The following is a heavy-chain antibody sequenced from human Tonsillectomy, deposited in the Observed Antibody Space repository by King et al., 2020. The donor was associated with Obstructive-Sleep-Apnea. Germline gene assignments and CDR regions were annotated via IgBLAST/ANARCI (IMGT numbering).Heavy chain of an antibody. D-gene: IGHD2-21*02. J-gene: IGHJ4*02. Sequence: GQLVQSGGGVVQPGRSLRLSCEASGFIFSSYGMHWVRQAPGKGLEWVAVLSYDGGNQYNADSVKGRFTISSDNSKNTLYLQMNSLRAEDTAVYYCAREHYGGDCYHPAFDYWGQGTLVTVSS. CDR2: LSYDGGNQ. V-gene: IGHV3-30*03. CDR1: GFIFSSYG. CDR3: AREHYGGDCYHPAFDY.